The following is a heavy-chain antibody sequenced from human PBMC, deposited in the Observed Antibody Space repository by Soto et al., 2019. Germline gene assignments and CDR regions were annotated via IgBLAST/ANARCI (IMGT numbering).Heavy chain of an antibody. J-gene: IGHJ3*02. V-gene: IGHV1-46*01. CDR2: INPGGTFT. CDR3: ARDSSNRVFDI. CDR1: GNTFTSYY. Sequence: GASVKVSCKASGNTFTSYYMHWVRQAPGQGLEWMGIINPGGTFTSYAQKFQGRVTMTRDTSTSTVYMELSSLRSDDTAVYCCARDSSNRVFDIWGQGTMVTVSS.